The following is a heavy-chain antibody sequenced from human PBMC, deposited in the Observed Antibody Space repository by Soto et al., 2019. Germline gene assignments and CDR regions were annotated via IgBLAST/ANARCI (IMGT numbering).Heavy chain of an antibody. V-gene: IGHV3-73*01. D-gene: IGHD1-26*01. CDR3: TSWYSGSSPGYYYGMDV. J-gene: IGHJ6*02. CDR1: GFTFSGSA. Sequence: PGGSLRLSCAASGFTFSGSAMHWVRQASGKGLEWVGRIRSKANSYATAYAASVKGRFTISRDDSKNTAYLQMNSLKTEDTAVYYCTSWYSGSSPGYYYGMDVWGQGTTVTVSS. CDR2: IRSKANSYAT.